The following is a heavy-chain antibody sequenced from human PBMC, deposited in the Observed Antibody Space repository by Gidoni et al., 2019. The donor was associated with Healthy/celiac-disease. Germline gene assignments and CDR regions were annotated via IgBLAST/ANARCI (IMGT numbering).Heavy chain of an antibody. V-gene: IGHV4-34*01. CDR3: ARGEGAGTSSYYYMDV. CDR2: INHSGST. J-gene: IGHJ6*03. CDR1: GGSFSGYY. Sequence: QFQLQQWGAGLLKPSETLSLTCAVYGGSFSGYYWSWIRQPPGKGLEWIGEINHSGSTNYNPSRKSRVTISVDTSKNQFALKLSSVTAAETAVYYCARGEGAGTSSYYYMDVWGKGTTVTVSS. D-gene: IGHD1-7*01.